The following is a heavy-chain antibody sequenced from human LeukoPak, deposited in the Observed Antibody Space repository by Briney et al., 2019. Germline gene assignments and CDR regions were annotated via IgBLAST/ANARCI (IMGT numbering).Heavy chain of an antibody. D-gene: IGHD2-2*01. CDR2: ISGSGGST. Sequence: GSLRLSCAASGFTFSSYAMSWVRQAPGKGLEWVSAISGSGGSTYYADSVKGRFTISRDNSKNTLYLQMNSLRAEDTAVYYCAKARGAYCSSTSCYALGSDYWGQGTLVTVSS. J-gene: IGHJ4*02. CDR3: AKARGAYCSSTSCYALGSDY. CDR1: GFTFSSYA. V-gene: IGHV3-23*01.